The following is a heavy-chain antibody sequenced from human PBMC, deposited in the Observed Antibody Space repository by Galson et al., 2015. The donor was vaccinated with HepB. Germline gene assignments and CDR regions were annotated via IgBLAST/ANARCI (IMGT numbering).Heavy chain of an antibody. CDR1: GGSISSGDYY. D-gene: IGHD2-15*01. V-gene: IGHV4-30-4*01. CDR3: ASSGGSITRPLDY. CDR2: IYYSGST. Sequence: LSLTCTVSGGSISSGDYYWSWIRQPPGKGLEWIGYIYYSGSTYYNPSLKSRVTISVDTSKNQFSLKLSSVTAADTAVYYCASSGGSITRPLDYWGQGTLVTVSS. J-gene: IGHJ4*02.